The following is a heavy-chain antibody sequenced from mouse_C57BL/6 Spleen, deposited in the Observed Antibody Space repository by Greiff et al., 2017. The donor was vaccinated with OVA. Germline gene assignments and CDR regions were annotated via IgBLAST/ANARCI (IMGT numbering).Heavy chain of an antibody. D-gene: IGHD2-5*01. CDR2: IDPETGGT. V-gene: IGHV1-15*01. CDR3: TRGGYSNFDY. J-gene: IGHJ2*01. Sequence: VQLKESGAELVRPGASVTLSCKASGYTFTDYEMHWVKQTPVHGLEWIGAIDPETGGTAYNQKFKGKAILTADKSSSTAYMELRSLTSEDSAVYYCTRGGYSNFDYWGQGTTLTVSS. CDR1: GYTFTDYE.